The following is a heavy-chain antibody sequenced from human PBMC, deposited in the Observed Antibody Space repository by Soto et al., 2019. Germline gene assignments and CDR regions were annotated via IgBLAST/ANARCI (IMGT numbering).Heavy chain of an antibody. CDR1: GFTFSNYA. CDR2: ISGSGDTP. J-gene: IGHJ4*02. V-gene: IGHV3-23*01. CDR3: AKEGTSGLYYFDY. Sequence: GGSLRLSCAASGFTFSNYAISWVRQAPGKGLEWVSIISGSGDTPYYADSVKGRFTISRDNSRNTLYLQMNSLRAGDSAKYYCAKEGTSGLYYFDYSGPGTFDLGSS. D-gene: IGHD6-19*01.